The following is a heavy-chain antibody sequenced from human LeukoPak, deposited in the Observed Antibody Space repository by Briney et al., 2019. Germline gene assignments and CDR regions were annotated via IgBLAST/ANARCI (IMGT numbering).Heavy chain of an antibody. CDR3: ARDLRDGYNSGSLGY. Sequence: GGSLRLSCAASGFTVSSNYMSWVRQAPGKGLGWVSVIYSGGSTYYADSVKGRFTISRDNSKNTLYLQMNSLRAEDTAVYYCARDLRDGYNSGSLGYWGQGTLVTVSS. V-gene: IGHV3-53*01. CDR1: GFTVSSNY. J-gene: IGHJ4*02. D-gene: IGHD5-24*01. CDR2: IYSGGST.